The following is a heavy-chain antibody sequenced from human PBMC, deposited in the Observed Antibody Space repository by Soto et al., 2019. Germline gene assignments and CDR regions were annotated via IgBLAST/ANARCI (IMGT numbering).Heavy chain of an antibody. CDR1: GGTFSSYA. V-gene: IGHV1-69*13. D-gene: IGHD6-13*01. Sequence: VASVEVSCKASGGTFSSYAISWVRQAPGQGLEWMGGIIPIFGTANYAQKFQGRVTITADESTSTAYMELSSLRSEDTAVYYCDQDVAAASWFDPWGQGTLVTVSS. J-gene: IGHJ5*02. CDR3: DQDVAAASWFDP. CDR2: IIPIFGTA.